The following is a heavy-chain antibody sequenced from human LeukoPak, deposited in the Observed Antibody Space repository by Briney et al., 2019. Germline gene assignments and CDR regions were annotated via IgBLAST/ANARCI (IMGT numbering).Heavy chain of an antibody. V-gene: IGHV1-3*01. J-gene: IGHJ4*02. CDR2: INAGNGNT. Sequence: ASVKVPCKASGYTFTSYAMHWVRQAPGQRLEWMGWINAGNGNTKYSQRFQGRVTITRDTSASTAYMELSSLRSEDTAVYYCARERVCGFLTSCYWDFDYWGQGTLVSVSS. CDR3: ARERVCGFLTSCYWDFDY. D-gene: IGHD2-2*01. CDR1: GYTFTSYA.